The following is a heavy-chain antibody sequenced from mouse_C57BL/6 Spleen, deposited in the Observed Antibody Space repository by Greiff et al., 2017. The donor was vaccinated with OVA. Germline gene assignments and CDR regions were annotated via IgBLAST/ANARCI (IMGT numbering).Heavy chain of an antibody. J-gene: IGHJ4*01. CDR1: GFTFSDYY. CDR3: ARSYGSSYAMDY. D-gene: IGHD1-1*01. V-gene: IGHV5-16*01. CDR2: INYDGSST. Sequence: EVMLVESEGGLVQPGSSMTLSCTASGFTFSDYYMAWVRQVPEKGLEWVANINYDGSSTYYLDSLKSRFIISRDNAKNILYLQMSSLKSEDTATYYCARSYGSSYAMDYWGQGTSVTVSS.